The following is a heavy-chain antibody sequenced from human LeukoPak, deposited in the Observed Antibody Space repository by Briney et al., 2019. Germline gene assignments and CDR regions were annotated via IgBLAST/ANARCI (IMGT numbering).Heavy chain of an antibody. CDR1: GYTFTNHG. J-gene: IGHJ4*02. V-gene: IGHV1-18*01. CDR3: SRDLSLGRHDDGEPFDY. CDR2: ISGYNGNT. D-gene: IGHD4-17*01. Sequence: ASVKVSCKTSGYTFTNHGISWVRQAPGQGLEWMGWISGYNGNTNYVQKFRGTVTMPTDTSTSTAYMELRSLSSDDTAVYYCSRDLSLGRHDDGEPFDYWGQGTLVTVSS.